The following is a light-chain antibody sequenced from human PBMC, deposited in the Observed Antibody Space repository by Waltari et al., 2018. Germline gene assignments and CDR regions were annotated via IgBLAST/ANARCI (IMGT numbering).Light chain of an antibody. CDR3: QQYYTTPRT. CDR1: QSVLYSSNNKNY. CDR2: WAS. J-gene: IGKJ4*01. V-gene: IGKV4-1*01. Sequence: DIVMTQSPDSLAVSLGERATINCKSSQSVLYSSNNKNYLAWYQQKPGQAPKMLIYWASTRGSGVPDRVSGSGSGTDFTLTISSLQAEDVAVYYCQQYYTTPRTFGGGTKVEIK.